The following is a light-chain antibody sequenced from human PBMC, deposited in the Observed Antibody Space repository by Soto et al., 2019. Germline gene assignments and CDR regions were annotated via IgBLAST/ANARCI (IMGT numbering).Light chain of an antibody. CDR2: GAS. CDR3: QQYGSAPRT. V-gene: IGKV3-20*01. Sequence: LSHSPGTLSFSPKERATLSCRPSQRFSSIYLAGYQQKPGQAPRLLIYGASSRATGIPDRFSGSGSGTDFTLTISRLAREDFAVYYCQQYGSAPRTIGPGSKV. J-gene: IGKJ1*01. CDR1: QRFSSIY.